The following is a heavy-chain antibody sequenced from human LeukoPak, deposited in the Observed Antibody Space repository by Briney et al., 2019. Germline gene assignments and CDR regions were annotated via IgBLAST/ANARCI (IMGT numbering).Heavy chain of an antibody. J-gene: IGHJ5*02. CDR1: GGSFSGYY. D-gene: IGHD3-10*01. Sequence: SETLSLTCAVYGGSFSGYYWSWIRQPPGKGLEWIGEINHSGSTNYNPSLKSRVTISVDTSKNQFSLKLSSVTAADTAVYYCARRLKGVVRGVIINWFDPWGQGTLSPSPQ. CDR3: ARRLKGVVRGVIINWFDP. CDR2: INHSGST. V-gene: IGHV4-34*01.